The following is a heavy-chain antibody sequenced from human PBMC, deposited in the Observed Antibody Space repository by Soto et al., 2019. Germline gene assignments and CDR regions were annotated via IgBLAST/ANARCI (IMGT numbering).Heavy chain of an antibody. V-gene: IGHV1-2*02. D-gene: IGHD2-2*02. CDR2: INPNTGDT. Sequence: ASVKVSCKASGYIFTDYFMHWVRQAPGQGLEWMGWINPNTGDTKYAQKFQGRVTMTRDTSISTAYMELSRLESDDTAVYYCARAGEYQLLYGYYCYGLAVWGQGTTVTVSS. CDR1: GYIFTDYF. CDR3: ARAGEYQLLYGYYCYGLAV. J-gene: IGHJ6*02.